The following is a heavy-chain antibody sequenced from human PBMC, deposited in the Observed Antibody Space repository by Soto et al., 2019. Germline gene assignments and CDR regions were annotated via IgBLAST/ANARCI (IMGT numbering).Heavy chain of an antibody. Sequence: QVQLVESGGGWVKPGGSLRLSFEASGSTFSDSFMSWSRQTPGRGLEWLSYISGRDGNIYYADSVRGRFTISRDNAKNSVYLQMNSLRAEDTAVYYCAGDQGPNYMAVWGKGTTVTVS. CDR2: ISGRDGNI. V-gene: IGHV3-11*01. J-gene: IGHJ6*03. CDR1: GSTFSDSF. CDR3: AGDQGPNYMAV.